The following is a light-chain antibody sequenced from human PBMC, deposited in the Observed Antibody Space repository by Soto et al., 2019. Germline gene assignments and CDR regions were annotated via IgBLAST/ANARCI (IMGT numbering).Light chain of an antibody. CDR2: AAS. CDR3: QQTFSSLFT. Sequence: DIQMTQSPSSLSASVGDRVTISCRASQRISTYVNWYEQKPGQAPKLLIYAASSLQSGVPSRFSGSGSGTDFTLTISILQPEDFATYFFQQTFSSLFTFGQGTKLEIK. CDR1: QRISTY. V-gene: IGKV1-39*01. J-gene: IGKJ2*01.